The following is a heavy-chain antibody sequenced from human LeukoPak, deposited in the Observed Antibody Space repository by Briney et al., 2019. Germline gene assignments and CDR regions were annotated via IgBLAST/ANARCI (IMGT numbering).Heavy chain of an antibody. D-gene: IGHD1-1*01. V-gene: IGHV3-48*01. Sequence: GGSLRLSCAASGFTFTSYSMNWVRQAPGKGVEWGSYMSSSSITIYYADSVKGRFTISRDNAKNSLYLQMNSLRAEDTVLYYCARDMEPDAFDIWGQGTMVTVSS. CDR3: ARDMEPDAFDI. CDR1: GFTFTSYS. CDR2: MSSSSITI. J-gene: IGHJ3*02.